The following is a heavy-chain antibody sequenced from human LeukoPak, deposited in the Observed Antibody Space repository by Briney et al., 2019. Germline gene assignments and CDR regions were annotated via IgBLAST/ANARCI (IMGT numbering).Heavy chain of an antibody. D-gene: IGHD2-2*01. CDR3: ASLAHCSSTSCYSWFDP. CDR1: GDIFTSYW. J-gene: IGHJ5*02. CDR2: IYPGHSDT. V-gene: IGHV5-51*01. Sequence: AGECLKISWKGAGDIFTSYWIGWVRQMPGKGLEWMGIIYPGHSDTRYSPSFQGQVTISADKSISTAYRQWSSLKASETAMYSCASLAHCSSTSCYSWFDPWGQGTLVTVSS.